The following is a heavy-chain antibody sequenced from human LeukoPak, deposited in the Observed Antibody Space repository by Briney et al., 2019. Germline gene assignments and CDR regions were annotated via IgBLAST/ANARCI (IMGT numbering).Heavy chain of an antibody. CDR3: AKAGGLGYDILV. D-gene: IGHD3-9*01. CDR1: GFTFSYYW. V-gene: IGHV3-74*01. Sequence: SGGSLRLSCAASGFTFSYYWMHWVRQAPGEGLVWVSRINTGGSGINYADSVKGRFTISRDNAKNTLFLQMNSLRAEDTAVYYCAKAGGLGYDILVWGQGTLVTVSS. CDR2: INTGGSGI. J-gene: IGHJ4*02.